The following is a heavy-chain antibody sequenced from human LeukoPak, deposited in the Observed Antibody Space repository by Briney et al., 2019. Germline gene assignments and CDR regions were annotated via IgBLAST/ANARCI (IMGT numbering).Heavy chain of an antibody. V-gene: IGHV4-59*08. D-gene: IGHD3-22*01. J-gene: IGHJ6*02. CDR2: ICYSGST. CDR3: ARQGGYDSSGYYSRGYHYYGMDV. Sequence: PSEPLSLTCTVSGGSISSYYWSWIRQPPGKGLEWIGYICYSGSTDYKPSLKSRVTISVDTSKNQFSLKLSSVTAADTAVYYCARQGGYDSSGYYSRGYHYYGMDVWGQGTTVTVSS. CDR1: GGSISSYY.